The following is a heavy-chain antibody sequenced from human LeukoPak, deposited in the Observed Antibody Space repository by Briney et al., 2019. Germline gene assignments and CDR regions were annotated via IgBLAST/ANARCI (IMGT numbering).Heavy chain of an antibody. CDR3: ARHSSWLYSSSWYVDY. CDR2: IYYSGST. CDR1: GGSISSYY. D-gene: IGHD6-13*01. Sequence: PSETLSRTCTVSGGSISSYYWSWIRQPPGKGLEWIGYIYYSGSTNYNPSLKSRVTISVDTSKNQFSLKLSSVTAADTAVYYCARHSSWLYSSSWYVDYWGQGTLVTVSS. V-gene: IGHV4-59*01. J-gene: IGHJ4*02.